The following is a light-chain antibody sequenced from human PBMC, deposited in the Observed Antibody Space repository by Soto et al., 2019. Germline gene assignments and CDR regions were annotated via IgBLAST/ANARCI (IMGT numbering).Light chain of an antibody. Sequence: IQMTQSPPSLSASVEDRVTITCRASQSISTYLNWYQQKPGKAPKLLIFGASTLQSGVPSRFSGSGSGTDFNFTITSLQPEDFATYSCQQSFGVPITFGQGTRLEIK. CDR1: QSISTY. V-gene: IGKV1-39*01. CDR2: GAS. CDR3: QQSFGVPIT. J-gene: IGKJ5*01.